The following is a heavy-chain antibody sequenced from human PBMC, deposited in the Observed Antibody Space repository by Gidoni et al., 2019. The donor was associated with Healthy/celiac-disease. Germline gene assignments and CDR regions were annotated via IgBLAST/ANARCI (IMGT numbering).Heavy chain of an antibody. CDR1: GGSISSSSYY. CDR2: IYYRGIT. CDR3: ARPLFYDSGGYSFGGGDI. J-gene: IGHJ3*02. V-gene: IGHV4-39*01. Sequence: QLQLQASGPGLVKPSETLSLTCTVSGGSISSSSYYWGWIRQPPGKGLEWIGSIYYRGITDYNPSLRSRVTISVDTSKNQFPLKLSAVTAADTAVYYCARPLFYDSGGYSFGGGDIWGQGTMVTVSS. D-gene: IGHD3-22*01.